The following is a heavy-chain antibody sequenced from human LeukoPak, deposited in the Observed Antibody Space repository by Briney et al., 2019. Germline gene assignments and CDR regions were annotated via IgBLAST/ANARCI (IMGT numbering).Heavy chain of an antibody. J-gene: IGHJ4*02. D-gene: IGHD5-18*01. CDR1: GFTFSDYY. CDR3: ARRDSSAMGPDY. Sequence: GGSLRLSCAASGFTFSDYYMSWLRQAPGKGLEWVSSISRSGSTTDYPDSVKGRFTISRDNAKKSLYLQMNSLRAEDTAVYYCARRDSSAMGPDYWGQGTLVTVSS. CDR2: ISRSGSTT. V-gene: IGHV3-11*01.